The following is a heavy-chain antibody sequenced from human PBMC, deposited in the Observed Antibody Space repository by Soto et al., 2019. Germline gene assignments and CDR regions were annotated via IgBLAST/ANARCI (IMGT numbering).Heavy chain of an antibody. Sequence: SETLSLTCGVSGGSISSGGYSWSWIRQPPGKGLEWIGYIYRSGSTYYNPSLKSRVTISVDRSKNQFSLKLSSVTAADTAVYYCARFYRYYYDSSGYNRFDAFDIWGQGTMVTVSS. J-gene: IGHJ3*02. CDR1: GGSISSGGYS. CDR3: ARFYRYYYDSSGYNRFDAFDI. CDR2: IYRSGST. V-gene: IGHV4-30-2*01. D-gene: IGHD3-22*01.